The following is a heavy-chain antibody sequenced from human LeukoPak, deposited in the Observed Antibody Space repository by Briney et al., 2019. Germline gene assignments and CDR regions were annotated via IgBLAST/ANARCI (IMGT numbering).Heavy chain of an antibody. CDR3: TTEPDSSGWYGDS. CDR1: GLIFSEAW. J-gene: IGHJ5*01. Sequence: GGSLRLSCVGSGLIFSEAWMNWVRQVPGKGLEWVGRIKSKGGGGTVDHAAPVKGRFIISRDDSENTVSLQMNNLKTEDTAVYYCTTEPDSSGWYGDSWGQGTLVAVSS. CDR2: IKSKGGGGTV. V-gene: IGHV3-15*07. D-gene: IGHD6-19*01.